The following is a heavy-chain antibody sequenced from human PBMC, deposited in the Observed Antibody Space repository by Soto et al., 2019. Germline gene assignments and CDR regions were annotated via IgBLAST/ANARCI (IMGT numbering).Heavy chain of an antibody. V-gene: IGHV3-74*02. CDR3: ASDLSGRADV. J-gene: IGHJ6*02. Sequence: EVQLVESGGGLVRPGGSLRLSCAASGFTFSSYWMDWVRQAPGKGLVWVSRMNEDGGTTDYADPLKGRFTISRDNAKNTLYLQMKCLRVEDTAVYYCASDLSGRADVWGQGTTVTVSS. CDR2: MNEDGGTT. CDR1: GFTFSSYW. D-gene: IGHD3-10*01.